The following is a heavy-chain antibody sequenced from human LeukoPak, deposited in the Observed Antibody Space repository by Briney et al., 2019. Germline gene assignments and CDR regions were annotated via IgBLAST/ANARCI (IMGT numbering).Heavy chain of an antibody. J-gene: IGHJ6*03. Sequence: SETLSLTCPVSGGSISSSSYYWGWFRQPPGKGLEWIGSIYYSGSTYYNPSLKSRVTISVDTSKNQFSLKLSSVTAADTAVYYCARHGTGSWLFFCYMDVWGKGTTVTVSS. CDR1: GGSISSSSYY. CDR3: ARHGTGSWLFFCYMDV. V-gene: IGHV4-39*01. CDR2: IYYSGST. D-gene: IGHD3-22*01.